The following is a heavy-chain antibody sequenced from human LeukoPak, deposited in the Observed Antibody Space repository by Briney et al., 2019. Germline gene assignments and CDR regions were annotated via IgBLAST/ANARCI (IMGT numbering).Heavy chain of an antibody. CDR3: AKDPTFLDLGYCSSTSCYHHYFDY. CDR1: GFTFSSYG. V-gene: IGHV3-30*02. CDR2: IWYDGSNK. D-gene: IGHD2-2*01. Sequence: PGGSLRLSCAASGFTFSSYGMHWVRQAPGKGLEWVAVIWYDGSNKYYADSVKGRFTISRDNSKNTLYLQMNSLRAEDTAVYYCAKDPTFLDLGYCSSTSCYHHYFDYWGQGTLVTVSS. J-gene: IGHJ4*02.